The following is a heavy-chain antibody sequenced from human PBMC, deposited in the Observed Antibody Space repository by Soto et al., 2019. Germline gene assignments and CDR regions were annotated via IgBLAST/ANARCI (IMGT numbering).Heavy chain of an antibody. CDR2: ISGSGGST. V-gene: IGHV3-23*01. CDR1: GFTFSSYA. J-gene: IGHJ4*02. Sequence: EVQLLESGGGLVQPGGSLRLSCAASGFTFSSYAMSWVRQAQGKGLEWVSAISGSGGSTYYADSVKGRFTISRDNSKNTLYLQMNSLRAEAIAVYYCADVEMATIGVYWSQGTLVTVSS. D-gene: IGHD5-12*01. CDR3: ADVEMATIGVY.